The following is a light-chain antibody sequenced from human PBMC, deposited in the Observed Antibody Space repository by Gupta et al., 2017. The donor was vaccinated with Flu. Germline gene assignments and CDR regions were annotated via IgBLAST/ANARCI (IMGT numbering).Light chain of an antibody. CDR3: QQYGSSVYT. J-gene: IGKJ2*01. Sequence: ECDSRPCSANQSDNNNHLAWYQQKPGQAPRLLISGASSRATGIPDRFSGSGSGTDFTLTISRLEPEDVAVYYCQQYGSSVYTFGQGTKLEIK. CDR1: QSDNNNH. V-gene: IGKV3-20*01. CDR2: GAS.